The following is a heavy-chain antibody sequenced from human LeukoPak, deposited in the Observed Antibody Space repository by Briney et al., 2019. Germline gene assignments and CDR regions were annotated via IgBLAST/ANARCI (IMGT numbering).Heavy chain of an antibody. V-gene: IGHV5-51*01. D-gene: IGHD3-10*01. Sequence: RGESLQISCQGSGSSFTSYWIGWVRQLPGKGLEWMGIIYPGDSDTRYSPTFQGQVTISADKSISTAYLQWSSLKASDTAMYYCARLGSGGFGELLWYMDVWGKGTTVTVSS. CDR2: IYPGDSDT. J-gene: IGHJ6*03. CDR1: GSSFTSYW. CDR3: ARLGSGGFGELLWYMDV.